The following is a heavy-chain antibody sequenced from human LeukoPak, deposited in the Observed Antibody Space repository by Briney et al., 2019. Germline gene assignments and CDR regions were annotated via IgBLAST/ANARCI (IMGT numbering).Heavy chain of an antibody. D-gene: IGHD6-13*01. V-gene: IGHV3-48*01. CDR2: ISSNSDTI. CDR1: GFAFNIYS. Sequence: GGSLRLSCAASGFAFNIYSMNWVRQAPGKGLEWVSYISSNSDTIYYAASVKGRFTISRDNAQNSQYLQMNSLRVEDTAMYYCARNTPTYSTPENWGQGTLVTVSS. J-gene: IGHJ4*02. CDR3: ARNTPTYSTPEN.